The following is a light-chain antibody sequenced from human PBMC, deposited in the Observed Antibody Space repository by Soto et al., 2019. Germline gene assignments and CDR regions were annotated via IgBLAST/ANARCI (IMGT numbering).Light chain of an antibody. CDR1: QIISTW. CDR3: QQYET. CDR2: KAS. J-gene: IGKJ1*01. Sequence: DIQMTQSPSTLSASVGDRVTITCRASQIISTWLAWYQQKPGKAPKLLIYKASSLESGVPSRFSGSGSGTEFTLTISSLQPDDFATYYCQQYETFGQGTKVEIK. V-gene: IGKV1-5*03.